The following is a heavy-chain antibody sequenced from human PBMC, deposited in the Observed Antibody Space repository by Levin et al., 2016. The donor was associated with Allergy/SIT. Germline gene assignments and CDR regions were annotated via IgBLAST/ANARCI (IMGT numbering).Heavy chain of an antibody. J-gene: IGHJ4*02. D-gene: IGHD4-11*01. Sequence: GGSLRLSCAASGFTFSSCGMHWVRQAPGKGLEWVAVISYDGSNKYYADSVKGRFTISRDNSKNTLYLQMNSLRPEDTAVYYCAKDVDYSNYFDYWGQGTLVTVSS. CDR1: GFTFSSCG. V-gene: IGHV3-30*18. CDR2: ISYDGSNK. CDR3: AKDVDYSNYFDY.